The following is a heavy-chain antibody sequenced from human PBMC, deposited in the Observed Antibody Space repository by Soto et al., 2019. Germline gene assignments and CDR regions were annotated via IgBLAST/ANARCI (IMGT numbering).Heavy chain of an antibody. J-gene: IGHJ6*02. V-gene: IGHV4-30-4*01. CDR3: ARGGDSSVYYGMDV. CDR1: GGSISSGDYY. D-gene: IGHD6-19*01. CDR2: IYYSGRA. Sequence: QVQLQESGPGLVKTSQTLSLTCIVSGGSISSGDYYWSWIRQPPGKGLEWIGYIYYSGRAYYNPSLKSRVTMSVDTSMNQFSLKLSSVTAADTAVYYCARGGDSSVYYGMDVWGQGTAVTVSS.